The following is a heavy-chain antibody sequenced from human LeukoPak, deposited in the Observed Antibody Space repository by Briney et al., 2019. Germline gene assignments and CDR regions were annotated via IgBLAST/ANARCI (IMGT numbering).Heavy chain of an antibody. CDR1: GGSISSSSYY. CDR2: FYYSGST. D-gene: IGHD6-19*01. Sequence: ASETLSLTCTVSGGSISSSSYYWGWIRQPPGTGLEWIGSFYYSGSTYYNPSLKSRVTIFVDTSKNQFSLNLSSVTAADTAVYYCARHSGWPRAYFDYWGQGTLVTVSS. J-gene: IGHJ4*02. CDR3: ARHSGWPRAYFDY. V-gene: IGHV4-39*01.